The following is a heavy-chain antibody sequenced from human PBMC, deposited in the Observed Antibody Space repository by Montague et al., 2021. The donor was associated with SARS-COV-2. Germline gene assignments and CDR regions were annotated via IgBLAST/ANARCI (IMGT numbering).Heavy chain of an antibody. D-gene: IGHD6-13*01. CDR1: GGSISSSSYY. Sequence: SETLSLTCTVSGGSISSSSYYWGWIRPPPGKGLVWIGSIYYSASTYYNPSLKSRVTISVDTSKSQFSLKLSSVTAADTAVYYCARVGRQQLVRLSGMDVWGQGTTVTVSS. V-gene: IGHV4-39*07. CDR2: IYYSAST. J-gene: IGHJ6*02. CDR3: ARVGRQQLVRLSGMDV.